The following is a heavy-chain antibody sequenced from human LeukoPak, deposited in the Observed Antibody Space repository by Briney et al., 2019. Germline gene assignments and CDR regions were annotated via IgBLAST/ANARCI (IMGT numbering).Heavy chain of an antibody. CDR3: ATHRGQLERRNWFDP. Sequence: GESLRISCKGSGYSFTSYWISWVRQMPGKGLEWMGRIDPSDSYTNYSPSFQGHVTISADKSISTAYLQWSSLKASDTAMYYCATHRGQLERRNWFDPWGQGTLVTVSS. CDR2: IDPSDSYT. V-gene: IGHV5-10-1*01. CDR1: GYSFTSYW. D-gene: IGHD1-1*01. J-gene: IGHJ5*02.